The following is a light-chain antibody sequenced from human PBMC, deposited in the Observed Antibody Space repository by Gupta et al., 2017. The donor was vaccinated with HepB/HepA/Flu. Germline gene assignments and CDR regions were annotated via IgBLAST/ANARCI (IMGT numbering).Light chain of an antibody. J-gene: IGKJ2*01. CDR1: QSLLHSNGYND. V-gene: IGKV2-28*01. CDR3: MLALQPMPT. CDR2: LGS. Sequence: DVVMTQSPLSLPVTPGEPASISCKSSQSLLHSNGYNDLDWYKQKPGQSPQLLIYLGSNRASGVPDRGSGSGSGTDFTLNIRRVEAEDVWLSYCMLALQPMPTFGRGTKVEIK.